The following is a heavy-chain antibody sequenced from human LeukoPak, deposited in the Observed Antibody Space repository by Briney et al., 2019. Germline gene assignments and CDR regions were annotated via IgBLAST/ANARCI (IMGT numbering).Heavy chain of an antibody. Sequence: SVKVSCKASGGTFSSYAISWVRQAPGQGLEWMGGIIPIFGTANYAQKFQGRVTITADESTSTAYMELSSLRSEDTAVYYCARGRGLEMATPPRYWGQGTLVTVSS. CDR3: ARGRGLEMATPPRY. CDR2: IIPIFGTA. J-gene: IGHJ4*02. V-gene: IGHV1-69*13. CDR1: GGTFSSYA. D-gene: IGHD5-24*01.